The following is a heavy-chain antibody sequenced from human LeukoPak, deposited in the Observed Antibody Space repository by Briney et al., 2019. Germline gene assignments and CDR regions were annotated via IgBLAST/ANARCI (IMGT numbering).Heavy chain of an antibody. CDR3: ARARTNADDPGVY. Sequence: AGGSLRLSCAASGFTFSNYWMLWVRQAPGKGLVWISRIHSDGSRASYADSVKGRFTISRDNGKNTLYLQLNSLRDEDTAVYFCARARTNADDPGVYWGQGTLVTVSS. J-gene: IGHJ4*02. D-gene: IGHD1-1*01. CDR2: IHSDGSRA. CDR1: GFTFSNYW. V-gene: IGHV3-74*01.